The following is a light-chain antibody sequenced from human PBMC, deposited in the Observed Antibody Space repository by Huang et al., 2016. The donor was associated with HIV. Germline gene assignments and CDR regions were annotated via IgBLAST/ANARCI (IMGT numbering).Light chain of an antibody. V-gene: IGKV1-33*01. J-gene: IGKJ4*01. CDR3: QHYDNLPLT. Sequence: DIQMTQSPSSLSASVGDRVTITCQASQDITNYLNWYQQKQGKAPKLLIYGASNLETGVPSRFSGSGSGTDFTFTISSLQPEDIATYYCQHYDNLPLTFGGGTKVEIK. CDR2: GAS. CDR1: QDITNY.